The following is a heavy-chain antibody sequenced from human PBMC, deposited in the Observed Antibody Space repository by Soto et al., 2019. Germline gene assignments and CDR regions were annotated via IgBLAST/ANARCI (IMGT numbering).Heavy chain of an antibody. CDR1: GYTFTGYY. V-gene: IGHV1-2*04. Sequence: ASVKVSCKASGYTFTGYYMHWVRQAPGQGLEWMGWINPNSGGTNYAQKFQGWVTMTRDTSISTAYMELSRLRSDDTAVYYCARDLGYCSGGSCYRKFDYWGQGTLVTVSS. CDR3: ARDLGYCSGGSCYRKFDY. CDR2: INPNSGGT. J-gene: IGHJ4*02. D-gene: IGHD2-15*01.